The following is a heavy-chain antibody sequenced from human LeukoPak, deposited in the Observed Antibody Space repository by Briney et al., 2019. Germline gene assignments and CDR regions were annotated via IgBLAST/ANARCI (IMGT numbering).Heavy chain of an antibody. Sequence: PSETLSLTCTVSGGSISSGGYYWSWIRQHPGKGLEWVSSISSSSSYIYYADSVKGRFTICRDNAKNSLYLQMNSLRAEDTAVYYCARGTYYDFWSGLVKPPYYYYGMDVWGQGTTVTVSS. CDR3: ARGTYYDFWSGLVKPPYYYYGMDV. CDR1: GGSISSGGYY. V-gene: IGHV3-21*01. D-gene: IGHD3-3*01. CDR2: ISSSSSYI. J-gene: IGHJ6*02.